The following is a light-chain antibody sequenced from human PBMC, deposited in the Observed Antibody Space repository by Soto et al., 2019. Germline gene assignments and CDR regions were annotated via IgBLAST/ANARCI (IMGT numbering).Light chain of an antibody. CDR3: QHYGSSHPSIT. Sequence: EIVLTHSPVTLCFSPGERATLSVRGIQSISGYLAWYQQNPGKAPSLLIYDESNRANGIPARFSGSGSGTEFTLTISSLEPEDFAVYYCQHYGSSHPSITFGQGTRLEIK. CDR1: QSISGY. CDR2: DES. J-gene: IGKJ5*01. V-gene: IGKV3-11*01.